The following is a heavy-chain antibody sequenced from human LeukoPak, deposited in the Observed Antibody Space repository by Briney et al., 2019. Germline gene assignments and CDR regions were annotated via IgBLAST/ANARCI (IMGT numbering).Heavy chain of an antibody. CDR3: ARVSGRNYYDSSGYFDY. J-gene: IGHJ4*02. Sequence: SETLSLTCAVSGGSISSSNWWSWVRQPPGKGLEWIGEIYHSGSTNYNPSLKSRVTISVDKSKSQFSLKPSSVTAADTAVYYCARVSGRNYYDSSGYFDYWGQGTLVTVSS. V-gene: IGHV4-4*02. CDR2: IYHSGST. CDR1: GGSISSSNW. D-gene: IGHD3-22*01.